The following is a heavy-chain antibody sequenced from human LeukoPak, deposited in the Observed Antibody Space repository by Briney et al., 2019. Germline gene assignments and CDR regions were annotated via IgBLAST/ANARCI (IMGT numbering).Heavy chain of an antibody. Sequence: GGSLRLSCAASGFTFSSYGMHWVRQVPGRGPEWVANVNRDGSETYYLDSVKGRFTISKDNAKNSLYLQMISLRAEDTALYHCARNNGMDVWGQGTTVIVSS. CDR3: ARNNGMDV. J-gene: IGHJ6*02. CDR1: GFTFSSYG. V-gene: IGHV3-7*03. CDR2: VNRDGSET.